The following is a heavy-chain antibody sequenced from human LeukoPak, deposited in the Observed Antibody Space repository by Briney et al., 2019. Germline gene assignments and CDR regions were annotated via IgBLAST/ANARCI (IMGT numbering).Heavy chain of an antibody. V-gene: IGHV3-21*01. D-gene: IGHD2/OR15-2a*01. CDR3: ARVLPPLLYGGEVNAPMADAFDI. Sequence: RTGGSLRLSCAASGFTFSSYSMNWVRQAPGKGLEWVSSISSSSSYIYYADSVKGRFTISRDNAKNSLYLQMNSLRAEDTAVYYCARVLPPLLYGGEVNAPMADAFDIWGQGTMVTVSS. CDR1: GFTFSSYS. CDR2: ISSSSSYI. J-gene: IGHJ3*02.